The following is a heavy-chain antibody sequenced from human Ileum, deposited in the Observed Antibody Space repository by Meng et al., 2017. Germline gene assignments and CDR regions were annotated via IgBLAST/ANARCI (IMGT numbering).Heavy chain of an antibody. CDR3: ARDHIGSLDY. J-gene: IGHJ4*02. CDR2: AST. Sequence: VQLLGSCPGLVRRSDIISLICTASGCSVNRAGYRWGWIRQPPGKGLEWIGYASTNYNPSLKSRVTISLDPSTNKFSMSLSSVTAADTAVYYCARDHIGSLDYWGQGILVTVSS. CDR1: GCSVNRAGYR. V-gene: IGHV4-61*08.